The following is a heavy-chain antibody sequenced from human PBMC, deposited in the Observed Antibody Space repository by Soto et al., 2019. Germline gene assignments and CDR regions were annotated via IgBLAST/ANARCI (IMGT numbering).Heavy chain of an antibody. CDR1: GFTFSSYA. D-gene: IGHD3-10*01. CDR3: VKDSLTGTGGFDY. CDR2: ISSNGGST. Sequence: SLRLSCSASGFTFSSYAMHWVRQAPGKGLEYVSAISSNGGSTYYADSVKGRFTISRDNSKNTLYLQVSSLRAEDTAVYYCVKDSLTGTGGFDYWGQGTLVTVSS. J-gene: IGHJ4*02. V-gene: IGHV3-64D*06.